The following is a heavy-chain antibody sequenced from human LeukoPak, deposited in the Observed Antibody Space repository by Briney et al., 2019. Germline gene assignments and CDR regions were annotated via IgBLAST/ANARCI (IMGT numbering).Heavy chain of an antibody. CDR3: ARAAWSYSFDY. V-gene: IGHV4-34*01. Sequence: SETLSLTCAVYGGSFSGCYWSWIRQPPGKGLEWIGEINHSGSTNYNPSLKSRVTISVDTSKNQFSLKLSSVTAADTAVYYCARAAWSYSFDYWGQGTLVTVSS. J-gene: IGHJ4*02. D-gene: IGHD1-26*01. CDR2: INHSGST. CDR1: GGSFSGCY.